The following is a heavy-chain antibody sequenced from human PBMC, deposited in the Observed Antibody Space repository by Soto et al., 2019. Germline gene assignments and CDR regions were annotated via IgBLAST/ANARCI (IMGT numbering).Heavy chain of an antibody. D-gene: IGHD5-18*01. V-gene: IGHV3-48*03. J-gene: IGHJ5*02. Sequence: GGSLTLSCAASGFTFSSYEMNWVRQAPGKGLEWVSYISSSGSTIYYADSVKGRFTISRDNAKNSLYLQMNSLRAEDTAVYYCAKRGYGRYNWFDHWGQGTLVTVSS. CDR1: GFTFSSYE. CDR2: ISSSGSTI. CDR3: AKRGYGRYNWFDH.